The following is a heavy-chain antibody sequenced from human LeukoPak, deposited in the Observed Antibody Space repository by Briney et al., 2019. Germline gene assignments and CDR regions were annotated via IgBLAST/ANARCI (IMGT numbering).Heavy chain of an antibody. Sequence: KASETLSLTCAVYGGSFSGYYWSWIRQPPGKGLEWIGEINHSGSTNYNPSLKSRVTISVDTSKNQFSLKLSSVTAADTAVYYCAREPRGGATRGGTYYFDYWGQGTLVTVSS. CDR2: INHSGST. J-gene: IGHJ4*02. CDR3: AREPRGGATRGGTYYFDY. D-gene: IGHD1-26*01. CDR1: GGSFSGYY. V-gene: IGHV4-34*01.